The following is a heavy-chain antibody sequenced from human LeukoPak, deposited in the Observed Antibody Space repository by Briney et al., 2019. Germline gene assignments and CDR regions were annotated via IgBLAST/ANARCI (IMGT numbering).Heavy chain of an antibody. CDR1: GYTFTSYY. CDR2: INPSGGST. CDR3: ARGGSTTSYYYYYGMDV. V-gene: IGHV1-46*01. D-gene: IGHD1-1*01. Sequence: ASVNVSCKASGYTFTSYYMHWVRQAPGQGLEWMGIINPSGGSTSYAQKFQGRVTMTRDTSASTVYMELSSLRSEDTAVYYCARGGSTTSYYYYYGMDVWGQGTTVTVSS. J-gene: IGHJ6*02.